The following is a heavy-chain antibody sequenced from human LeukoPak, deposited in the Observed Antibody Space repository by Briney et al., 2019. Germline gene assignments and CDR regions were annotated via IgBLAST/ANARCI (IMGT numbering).Heavy chain of an antibody. CDR2: ISSSGSNI. CDR1: GGTFSDYY. D-gene: IGHD6-6*01. CDR3: AKGKYRSSVDALDI. Sequence: SCKTSGGTFSDYYMSWIRQAPGKGLEWVSYISSSGSNIYYADSVKGRFTISRDNAKSSLYLQMNSLRTEDMALYYCAKGKYRSSVDALDIWGQGTMVTVSP. V-gene: IGHV3-11*01. J-gene: IGHJ3*02.